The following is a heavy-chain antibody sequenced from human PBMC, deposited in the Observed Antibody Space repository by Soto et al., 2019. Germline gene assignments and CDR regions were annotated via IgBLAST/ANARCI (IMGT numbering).Heavy chain of an antibody. CDR2: ISSSSSTI. Sequence: EVQLVESGGGLVQPGGSLRLSCAASGFTFSSYSTNWVRQAPGMGLERVSYISSSSSTIYYADSVKGRFTISRDNAKNALYLQRNSLRAEDTAVYYWASRGPGYSSGWYIWSSDYWGQGTLVTVSS. CDR3: ASRGPGYSSGWYIWSSDY. V-gene: IGHV3-48*01. CDR1: GFTFSSYS. J-gene: IGHJ4*02. D-gene: IGHD6-19*01.